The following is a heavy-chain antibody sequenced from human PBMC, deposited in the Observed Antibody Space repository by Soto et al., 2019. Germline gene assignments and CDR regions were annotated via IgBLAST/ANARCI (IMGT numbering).Heavy chain of an antibody. CDR1: GFTFSSYG. J-gene: IGHJ6*03. CDR3: AKNRGFWSGYYTEDYYYMDV. V-gene: IGHV3-30*18. Sequence: GGSLRLSCAASGFTFSSYGMHWVRQAPGKGLEWVAVISYDGSNKYYADSVKGRFTISRDNSKNTLYLQMNSLRAEDTAVYYCAKNRGFWSGYYTEDYYYMDVWGKGTTVTVSS. CDR2: ISYDGSNK. D-gene: IGHD3-3*01.